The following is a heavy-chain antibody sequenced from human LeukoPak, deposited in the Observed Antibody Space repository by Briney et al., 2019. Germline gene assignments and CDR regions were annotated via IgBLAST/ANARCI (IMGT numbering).Heavy chain of an antibody. J-gene: IGHJ6*02. Sequence: PSETLSLTCTVSGGSFSSSSYYWGWIRQPPGKGLEWIGSMYYSGNTYYSPSVKSRVTMAVDTSKNQFSLKLTSATAADTAVYYCASSISGWYYYYGMDVWGQGTTVTVSS. CDR1: GGSFSSSSYY. D-gene: IGHD6-19*01. CDR2: MYYSGNT. CDR3: ASSISGWYYYYGMDV. V-gene: IGHV4-39*01.